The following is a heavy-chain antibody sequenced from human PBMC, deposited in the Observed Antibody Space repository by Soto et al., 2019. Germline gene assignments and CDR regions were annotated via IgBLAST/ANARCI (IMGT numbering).Heavy chain of an antibody. D-gene: IGHD6-19*01. CDR2: ISSSSSYI. J-gene: IGHJ6*02. CDR3: AREGLSSGWPVITSYYGMDV. CDR1: GFTFSSYS. V-gene: IGHV3-21*01. Sequence: GGSLRLSCAASGFTFSSYSMNWVRQAPGKGLEWVSSISSSSSYIYYADSVKGRFTISRDNAKNSLYLQMNSLRAEDTAVYYCAREGLSSGWPVITSYYGMDVWGQGTTVTVSS.